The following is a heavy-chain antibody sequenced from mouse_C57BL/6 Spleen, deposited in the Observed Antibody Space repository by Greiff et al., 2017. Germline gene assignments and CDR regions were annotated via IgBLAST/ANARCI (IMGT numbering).Heavy chain of an antibody. Sequence: VQLQQSGAELVRPGSSVKLSCKASGYTFTSYWMHWVKQRPIQGLEWIGNIDPSDSETHYNQKFKDKATLTVDKSSSTAYMQLSSLTSEDSAVYYCARWKTDYGSSFGYFDVWGTGTTVTVSS. J-gene: IGHJ1*03. CDR3: ARWKTDYGSSFGYFDV. CDR2: IDPSDSET. V-gene: IGHV1-52*01. CDR1: GYTFTSYW. D-gene: IGHD1-1*01.